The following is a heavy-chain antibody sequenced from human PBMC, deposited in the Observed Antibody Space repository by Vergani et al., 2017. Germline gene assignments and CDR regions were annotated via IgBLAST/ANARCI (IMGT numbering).Heavy chain of an antibody. CDR3: ARALGGDFPMIFDY. CDR2: INPSGGST. CDR1: GYTFTSYY. J-gene: IGHJ4*02. D-gene: IGHD2-21*02. V-gene: IGHV1-46*01. Sequence: QVQLVQSGAEVKKPGASVKVSCKASGYTFTSYYMHWVRQAPGQGLEWMGIINPSGGSTSYAQKFQGRVTMTRDTSTSTVYLQWSSLKASDTAMYYCARALGGDFPMIFDYWGQGTLVTVSS.